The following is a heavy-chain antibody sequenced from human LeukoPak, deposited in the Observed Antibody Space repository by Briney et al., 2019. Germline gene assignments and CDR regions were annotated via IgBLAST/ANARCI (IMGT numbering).Heavy chain of an antibody. CDR3: ARVGKLELRSSNAFDI. D-gene: IGHD1-7*01. V-gene: IGHV1-2*02. CDR2: INPNSGGT. Sequence: ASVKVSCKASGYTFTGYYMHWVRQAPGQGLEWMGWINPNSGGTNYAQKFQGRVTMTRDTSISTAYMELSRLRSDDTAVYYCARVGKLELRSSNAFDIWGQGTMVTVSS. J-gene: IGHJ3*02. CDR1: GYTFTGYY.